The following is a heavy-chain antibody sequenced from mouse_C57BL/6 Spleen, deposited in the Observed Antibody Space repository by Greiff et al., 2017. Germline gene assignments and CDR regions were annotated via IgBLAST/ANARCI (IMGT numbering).Heavy chain of an antibody. D-gene: IGHD1-1*01. Sequence: EVKLVESGPELVKPGASVKISCKASGYSFTDYNMNWVKQSNGKSLEWIGVINPNYGTTSYNQKFKGKATLTVDQSSTTAYMQLNSLTSEDSAFYYCARPGSSYVPSFAYWGQGTLVTVSA. J-gene: IGHJ3*01. CDR2: INPNYGTT. V-gene: IGHV1-39*01. CDR1: GYSFTDYN. CDR3: ARPGSSYVPSFAY.